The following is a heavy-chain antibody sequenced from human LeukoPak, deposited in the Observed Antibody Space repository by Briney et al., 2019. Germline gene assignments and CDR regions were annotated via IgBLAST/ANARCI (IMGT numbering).Heavy chain of an antibody. CDR2: INHSGST. V-gene: IGHV4-34*01. CDR1: GGSFSGYY. J-gene: IGHJ4*02. D-gene: IGHD3-22*01. Sequence: SETLSLTCAVYGGSFSGYYWSWIRQPPGKGLEWIGEINHSGSTNYNPSLKSRVTISVDTSKNQFSLKLSSVTAADTAVYYCARDYYDSSGYYYFDYWGQGTLVTVSS. CDR3: ARDYYDSSGYYYFDY.